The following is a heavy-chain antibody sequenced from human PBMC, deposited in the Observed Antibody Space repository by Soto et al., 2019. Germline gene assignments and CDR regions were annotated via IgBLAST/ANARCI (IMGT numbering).Heavy chain of an antibody. Sequence: EVQLVESGGGLVQPGRSLRLSCAASGFTFDDYAMHWVRQAPGKGLEWVSGISWNSGSIGYADSVKGRFTISRDNAKNSLYLQMNSLRAEDTALYYCAKAVAPYYFDHWGQGTLVTVSS. CDR3: AKAVAPYYFDH. D-gene: IGHD2-15*01. V-gene: IGHV3-9*01. CDR1: GFTFDDYA. J-gene: IGHJ4*02. CDR2: ISWNSGSI.